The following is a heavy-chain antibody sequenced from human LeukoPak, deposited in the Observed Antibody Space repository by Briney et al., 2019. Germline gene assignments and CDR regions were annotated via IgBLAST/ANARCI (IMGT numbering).Heavy chain of an antibody. Sequence: GGSLRLSCEASGFTFSSYAMHWVRQAPGKGLEWVAVISYDGSNKYYTDSVKGRFTISRDNSKNTLYLQMNSLRAEDTAVYYCARARQGSSWTPNYWGQGTLVTVSS. D-gene: IGHD6-13*01. CDR3: ARARQGSSWTPNY. CDR2: ISYDGSNK. CDR1: GFTFSSYA. J-gene: IGHJ4*02. V-gene: IGHV3-30-3*01.